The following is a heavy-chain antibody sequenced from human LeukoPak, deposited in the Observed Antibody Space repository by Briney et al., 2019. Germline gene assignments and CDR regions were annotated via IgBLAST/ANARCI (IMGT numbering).Heavy chain of an antibody. CDR1: GFTFSTYY. D-gene: IGHD3-9*01. CDR2: IKQDGSEK. CDR3: ARVEDYDILTGFDY. Sequence: PGGSLRLSCAASGFTFSTYYMSWVRQAPGTGLEWVANIKQDGSEKYYVDSVKGRFTISRDNAKNSLYLQMNSLRAEDTAVYYCARVEDYDILTGFDYWGQGTLVTVSS. J-gene: IGHJ4*02. V-gene: IGHV3-7*01.